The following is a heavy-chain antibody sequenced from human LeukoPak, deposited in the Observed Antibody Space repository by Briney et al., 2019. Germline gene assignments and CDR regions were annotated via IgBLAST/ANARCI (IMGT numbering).Heavy chain of an antibody. CDR3: AEGVLLDDSSSPLDY. J-gene: IGHJ4*02. CDR1: GFIFSSYG. CDR2: ISANGVST. D-gene: IGHD6-6*01. V-gene: IGHV3-23*01. Sequence: PGGSLRLSCAASGFIFSSYGMTWVRQAPGKGLEWVSAISANGVSTYYADSVKGRFTISRENSKNTLYLRMNSLRAEDMAIYYCAEGVLLDDSSSPLDYWGQGTLVTVSS.